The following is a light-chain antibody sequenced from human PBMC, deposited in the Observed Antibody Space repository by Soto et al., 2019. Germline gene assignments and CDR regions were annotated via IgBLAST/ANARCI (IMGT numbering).Light chain of an antibody. V-gene: IGLV2-14*01. J-gene: IGLJ2*01. CDR3: RSYTSSSTRV. Sequence: QSALTQPASVSGSPGQSITISCTGTSSDVGGYNYVSWYQQHPGKAPKLMIYDVSNRPSGVSNRFSGSKSGNTASLTISGLQAEDEGDYYCRSYTSSSTRVFGGGTELTVL. CDR2: DVS. CDR1: SSDVGGYNY.